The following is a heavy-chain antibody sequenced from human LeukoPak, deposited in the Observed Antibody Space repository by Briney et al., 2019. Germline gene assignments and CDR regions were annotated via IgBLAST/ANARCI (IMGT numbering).Heavy chain of an antibody. V-gene: IGHV3-23*01. CDR1: GFTFTFYA. CDR3: AREVQYYDSSGYQGVDY. J-gene: IGHJ4*02. Sequence: GGSLRLSCAASGFTFTFYAMTWVRQAPGKGLEWVSTIFGSGGSTYYRDSVKGRFTISRDNSKNTLYLQMNSLRAEDTAVYYCAREVQYYDSSGYQGVDYWGQGTLVTVSS. CDR2: IFGSGGST. D-gene: IGHD3-22*01.